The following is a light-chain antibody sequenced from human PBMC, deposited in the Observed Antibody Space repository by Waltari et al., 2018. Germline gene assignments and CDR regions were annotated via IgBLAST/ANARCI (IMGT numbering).Light chain of an antibody. CDR3: QQYVSLPAT. CDR2: GAS. Sequence: IVFTQSPGTLSLSPGHTALLSCRASQSVSKYLALYQQTPSQAPRLLIFGASSRATGIPDRFSGSGSGTDLSLTISRVEPEDFAVYYCQQYVSLPATFGQGTKVEIE. V-gene: IGKV3-20*01. CDR1: QSVSKY. J-gene: IGKJ1*01.